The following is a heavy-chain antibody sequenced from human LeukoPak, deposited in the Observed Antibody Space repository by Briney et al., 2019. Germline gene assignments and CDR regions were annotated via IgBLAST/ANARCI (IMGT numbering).Heavy chain of an antibody. CDR2: IYHSGST. CDR3: ASPGGYSSSWYVLGR. CDR1: GGSISSGGYS. D-gene: IGHD6-13*01. J-gene: IGHJ4*02. V-gene: IGHV4-30-2*02. Sequence: SQTLSLTCAVSGGSISSGGYSWSRLRQPPGKGLEWIGYIYHSGSTNYNPSLKSRVTISVDTSKNQFSLKLSSVTAADTAVYYCASPGGYSSSWYVLGRWGQGTLVTVSS.